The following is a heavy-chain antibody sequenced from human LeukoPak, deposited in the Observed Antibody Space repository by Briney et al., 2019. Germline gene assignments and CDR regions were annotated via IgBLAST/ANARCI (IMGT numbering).Heavy chain of an antibody. D-gene: IGHD6-13*01. J-gene: IGHJ4*02. CDR1: GYTFTGYY. CDR3: ARGFVAAAGIPDY. CDR2: IDPSGGST. V-gene: IGHV1-46*01. Sequence: ASVKVSCKASGYTFTGYYIHWVRQAPGQGLEWMGIIDPSGGSTSYAQKFQGRVTMTRDMSTSTVYMELSSLRSEDTAVYYCARGFVAAAGIPDYWGQGTLVTVSS.